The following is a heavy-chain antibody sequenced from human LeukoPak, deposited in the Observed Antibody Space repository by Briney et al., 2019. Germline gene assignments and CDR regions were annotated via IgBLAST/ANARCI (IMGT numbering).Heavy chain of an antibody. Sequence: PSETLSLTCAVSGGSISSSNWWSWVRQPPGKGLEWIGEIYHSGSTNYNPSLKSRVTISVDKSKNQFSLKLSSVTAADTAMYYCARHEVVVAADSWFDPWGQGTLVTVSS. CDR3: ARHEVVVAADSWFDP. V-gene: IGHV4-4*02. CDR1: GGSISSSNW. D-gene: IGHD2-15*01. J-gene: IGHJ5*02. CDR2: IYHSGST.